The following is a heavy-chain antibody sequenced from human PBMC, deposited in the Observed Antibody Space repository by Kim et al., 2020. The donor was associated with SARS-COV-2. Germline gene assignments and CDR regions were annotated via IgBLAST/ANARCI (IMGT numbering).Heavy chain of an antibody. V-gene: IGHV4-4*02. CDR2: IYHSGST. CDR3: ARNLGWRVLPVYYFDY. CDR1: GGSISSSNW. Sequence: SETLSLTCAVSGGSISSSNWWSWVRQPPGKGLEWIGEIYHSGSTNYNPSLKRRVTISVDKSKNQFSLKLSSVTAAETAVYYCARNLGWRVLPVYYFDYWGQGTLVTVSS. J-gene: IGHJ4*02. D-gene: IGHD1-26*01.